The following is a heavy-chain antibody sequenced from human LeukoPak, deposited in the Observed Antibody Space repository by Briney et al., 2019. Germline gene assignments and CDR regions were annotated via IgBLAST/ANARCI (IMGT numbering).Heavy chain of an antibody. J-gene: IGHJ6*02. D-gene: IGHD6-13*01. V-gene: IGHV3-23*01. CDR1: GFTFSSYA. Sequence: GGSLRLSCAASGFTFSSYAMSWVRQAPGKGLEWVSAISGSGGSTYYADSVKGRFTISRDNSKNTLYLQMNSLRAEGTAVYYCAKRRAGTYYYYGMDVWGQGTTVTVSS. CDR3: AKRRAGTYYYYGMDV. CDR2: ISGSGGST.